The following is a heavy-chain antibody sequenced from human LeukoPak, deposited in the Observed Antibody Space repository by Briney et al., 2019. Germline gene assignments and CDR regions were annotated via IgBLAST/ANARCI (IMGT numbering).Heavy chain of an antibody. CDR1: GGTFSSYA. Sequence: ASVKVSCKASGGTFSSYAISWVRQAPGQGLEWMGWISAYNGNTNYAQKLQGRVTMTTDTSTSTAYMELRSLRSDDTAVYYCARDQPVNYYDSSGYYSEGDYWGQGTLVTVSS. J-gene: IGHJ4*02. D-gene: IGHD3-22*01. CDR3: ARDQPVNYYDSSGYYSEGDY. V-gene: IGHV1-18*01. CDR2: ISAYNGNT.